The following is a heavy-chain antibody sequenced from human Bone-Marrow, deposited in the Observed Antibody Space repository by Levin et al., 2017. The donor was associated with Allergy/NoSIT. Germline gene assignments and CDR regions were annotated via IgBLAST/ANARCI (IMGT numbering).Heavy chain of an antibody. CDR3: ATDDFGGNSGKVY. V-gene: IGHV3-30*02. J-gene: IGHJ4*02. D-gene: IGHD4-23*01. CDR1: GFTFTNFG. Sequence: GGSLRLSCAASGFTFTNFGFHWVRQAPGKGLEWVAFVGHDGSKRYYADSVRGRFTISRDDPKNTLYLQMNSLRAEDTAIYYCATDDFGGNSGKVYWGQGTLVTVSS. CDR2: VGHDGSKR.